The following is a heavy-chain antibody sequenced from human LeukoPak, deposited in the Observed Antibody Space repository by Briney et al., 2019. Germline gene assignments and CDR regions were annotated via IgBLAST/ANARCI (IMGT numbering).Heavy chain of an antibody. CDR1: GCTFTSYG. V-gene: IGHV1-18*01. J-gene: IGHJ4*02. CDR2: ISAYNGNT. Sequence: ASVKVSCKASGCTFTSYGISWVRQAPGQGLEWMGWISAYNGNTNYAQKLQGRVTMTTDTSTSTAYMELRSLRSDDTAVYYYARYMVRGDPFDYWGQGTLVTVSS. D-gene: IGHD3-10*01. CDR3: ARYMVRGDPFDY.